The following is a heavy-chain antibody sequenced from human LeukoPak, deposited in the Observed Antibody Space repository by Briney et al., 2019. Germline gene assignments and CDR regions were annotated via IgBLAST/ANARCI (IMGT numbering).Heavy chain of an antibody. CDR3: VRDYSNFVQGD. D-gene: IGHD4-11*01. J-gene: IGHJ4*02. V-gene: IGHV4-4*08. Sequence: PSETLSLTCTVSGGSIKSYYWSWIRQPPGKGLEWIGSIYSGGETHYNPSLNSRVTIFLDTSKNRFSLNLISVTATDTAVYYCVRDYSNFVQGDWGQGTLVTVSS. CDR2: IYSGGET. CDR1: GGSIKSYY.